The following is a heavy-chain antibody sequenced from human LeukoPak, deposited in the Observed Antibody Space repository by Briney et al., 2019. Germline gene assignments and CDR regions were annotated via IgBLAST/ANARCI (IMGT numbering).Heavy chain of an antibody. D-gene: IGHD6-13*01. V-gene: IGHV1-46*01. J-gene: IGHJ3*02. CDR1: GYTFTSYY. CDR2: INPSGGST. CDR3: ASELGHDAFDI. Sequence: ASVKVSCKASGYTFTSYYMHWVRQAPGQGLEWMGIINPSGGSTSYAQKFQGRVTMARDTSTSTVYMELSSLRSEDTAVYYCASELGHDAFDIWGQGTMVTVSS.